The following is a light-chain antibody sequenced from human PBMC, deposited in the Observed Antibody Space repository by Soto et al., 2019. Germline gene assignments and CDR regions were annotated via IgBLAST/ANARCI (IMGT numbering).Light chain of an antibody. CDR3: QQYDNLPLT. V-gene: IGKV3-20*01. CDR2: AAS. Sequence: EIVLTQSPATLSLSPGGRATLSCRASQSVSSSHLAWYQHKPGQAPRLLIYAASSRATGSPDRFSGGGSGTDFTLTISSLQSEDFAVYFCQQYDNLPLTFGPGTKVDI. CDR1: QSVSSSH. J-gene: IGKJ3*01.